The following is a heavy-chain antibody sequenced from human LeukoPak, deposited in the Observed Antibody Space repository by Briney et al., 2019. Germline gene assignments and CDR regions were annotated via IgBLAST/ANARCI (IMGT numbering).Heavy chain of an antibody. V-gene: IGHV4-59*01. CDR1: GGSIGSNF. Sequence: SETLSLTCTVSGGSIGSNFWSWIRQPPGKGLEWIGYIYYSGSTNHNPSLKNRFTISADTSKNQFSLKLSSVTAADTAVYYCARGQRVGNTGYYLDYWGQGTLVTVSS. CDR3: ARGQRVGNTGYYLDY. J-gene: IGHJ4*02. D-gene: IGHD3-9*01. CDR2: IYYSGST.